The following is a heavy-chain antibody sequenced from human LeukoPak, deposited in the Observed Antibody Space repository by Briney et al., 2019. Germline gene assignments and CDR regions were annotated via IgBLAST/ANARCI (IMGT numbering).Heavy chain of an antibody. V-gene: IGHV3-53*01. CDR1: GFTVSSNY. J-gene: IGHJ4*02. CDR2: IYSGGTT. CDR3: ARGVKPPGIAVPGTGDY. Sequence: PGGSLRLSCAASGFTVSSNYMSWVRQTPGMGLEWVSIIYSGGTTYYADSVKGRFTISRDNSKNTLYLQMNSLRAEDTAVYYCARGVKPPGIAVPGTGDYWGQGTLVTVSS. D-gene: IGHD6-19*01.